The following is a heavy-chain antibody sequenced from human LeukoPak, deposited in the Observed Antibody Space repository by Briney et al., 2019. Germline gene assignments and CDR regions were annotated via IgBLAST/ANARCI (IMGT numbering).Heavy chain of an antibody. V-gene: IGHV3-30-3*01. CDR3: ARDRQTYYYDSSGYPPAFDI. J-gene: IGHJ3*02. CDR2: ISYDGSNK. CDR1: GFTFSSYA. Sequence: PGGSLRLSCAASGFTFSSYAMHWVRQAPGKGLEWVAVISYDGSNKYYADSVKGRFTISRDNSKNTLYLQVNSLRAEDTAVYYCARDRQTYYYDSSGYPPAFDIWGQGTMVTVSS. D-gene: IGHD3-22*01.